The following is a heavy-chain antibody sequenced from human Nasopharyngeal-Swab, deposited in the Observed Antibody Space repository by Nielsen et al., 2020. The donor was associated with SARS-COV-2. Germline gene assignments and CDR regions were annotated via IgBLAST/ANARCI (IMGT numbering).Heavy chain of an antibody. V-gene: IGHV1-58*01. CDR2: IVVGSGNT. D-gene: IGHD3-22*01. CDR1: GFTFTSSA. Sequence: SVKVSCKASGFTFTSSAVQWVRQARGQRLEWIGWIVVGSGNTNYAQKFQERVTITRDMSTSTAYMELSSLRSEDTAVYYCAASPNYCDSSGYPFDIWGQGTMVTVSS. J-gene: IGHJ3*02. CDR3: AASPNYCDSSGYPFDI.